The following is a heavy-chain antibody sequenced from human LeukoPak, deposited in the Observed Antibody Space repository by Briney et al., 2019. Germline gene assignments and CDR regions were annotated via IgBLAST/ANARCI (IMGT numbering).Heavy chain of an antibody. V-gene: IGHV1-8*01. CDR2: MNPNSGNT. J-gene: IGHJ5*02. CDR1: GYTFTSYD. D-gene: IGHD1-26*01. CDR3: ARGVGAPTVFDP. Sequence: ASAKVSCKASGYTFTSYDINWVRQATGQGLEWMGWMNPNSGNTGYAQKFQGRVTMTRNTSISTAYMELSSLRSEDTAVYYCARGVGAPTVFDPWGQGTLVTVSS.